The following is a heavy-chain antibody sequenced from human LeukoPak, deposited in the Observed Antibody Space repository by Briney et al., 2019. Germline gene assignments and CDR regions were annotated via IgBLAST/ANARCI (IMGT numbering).Heavy chain of an antibody. CDR1: GYTFTSYD. D-gene: IGHD3-10*01. CDR2: MDPNSGNT. J-gene: IGHJ6*02. V-gene: IGHV1-8*01. CDR3: ATMDRRAYRNYYGMDV. Sequence: ASVKVSCKASGYTFTSYDINWVRQATGQGLEWMGWMDPNSGNTGYAQKFQGRVTMTRNTSISTAYMELSSLRSEDTAVYYCATMDRRAYRNYYGMDVWGQGTTVTVSS.